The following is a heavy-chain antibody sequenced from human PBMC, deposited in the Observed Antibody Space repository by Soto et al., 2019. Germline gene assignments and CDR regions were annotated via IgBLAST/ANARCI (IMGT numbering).Heavy chain of an antibody. CDR3: ARRHASVFEN. D-gene: IGHD2-2*01. J-gene: IGHJ4*02. V-gene: IGHV3-74*03. Sequence: VGSLRLSCASSVFTFSSYWMHCVRQSPGKGLVWVSRISDDGSSTKYADSVRGRFNISRDNANYTLYLEISSLRAGDTGVYYCARRHASVFENWGQGTLVIVSS. CDR1: VFTFSSYW. CDR2: ISDDGSST.